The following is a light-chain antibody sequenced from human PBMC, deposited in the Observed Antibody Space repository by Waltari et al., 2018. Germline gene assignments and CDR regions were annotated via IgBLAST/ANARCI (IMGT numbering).Light chain of an antibody. CDR2: KAS. J-gene: IGKJ1*01. Sequence: DIQMTQFPSTMSASVGDRVTITCRASQSVSSWLAWYQQKPGKAPKLLIYKASTLEGGVPSRFSGSGSGTECTLTISSLQPDDFATYYCQQYNTYSTFGQGTKVDIK. CDR1: QSVSSW. CDR3: QQYNTYST. V-gene: IGKV1-5*03.